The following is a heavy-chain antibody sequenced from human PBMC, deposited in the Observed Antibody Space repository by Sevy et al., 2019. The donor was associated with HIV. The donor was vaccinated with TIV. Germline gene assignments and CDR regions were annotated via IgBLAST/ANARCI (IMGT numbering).Heavy chain of an antibody. CDR1: GGSMSSSYY. V-gene: IGHV4-39*02. CDR3: VKMETVHYYGMDV. Sequence: SETLSLTCNVSGGSMSSSYYWGWVRQAPGKGLVWIGSIYYTGSTYYRPSIKSRVTVTVDRSKNLLSLRLSSVTAADTALYYCVKMETVHYYGMDVWGQGIMVTVSS. CDR2: IYYTGST. D-gene: IGHD1-1*01. J-gene: IGHJ6*02.